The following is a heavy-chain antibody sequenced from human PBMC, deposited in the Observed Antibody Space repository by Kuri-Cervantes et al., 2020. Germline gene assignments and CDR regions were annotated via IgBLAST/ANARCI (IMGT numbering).Heavy chain of an antibody. CDR3: AKERDPYSNDYFDY. Sequence: GGSLRLSCAASGFTFSSYSMNWVRQAPGKGLEWVASIKYDGSEKYYVDSVKGRFTISRDNANKTLFLQMNSLSAEDTAVYYCAKERDPYSNDYFDYWGQGILVTVSS. J-gene: IGHJ4*02. CDR2: IKYDGSEK. D-gene: IGHD4-11*01. CDR1: GFTFSSYS. V-gene: IGHV3-7*03.